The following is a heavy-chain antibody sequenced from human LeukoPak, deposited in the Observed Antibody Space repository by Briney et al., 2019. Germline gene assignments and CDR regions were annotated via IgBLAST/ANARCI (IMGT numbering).Heavy chain of an antibody. CDR1: GGTFSRSG. D-gene: IGHD4-17*01. J-gene: IGHJ5*02. CDR2: IMPLFGTA. V-gene: IGHV1-69*05. CDR3: ARDVHGDYGSGWFDP. Sequence: ASVKVSCKASGGTFSRSGISWVRQAPGHGLEWLGGIMPLFGTAGYAQKFQGRVTITKDESTRTVYLELTSLTSDDTAVYYCARDVHGDYGSGWFDPWGRGTLVSVSS.